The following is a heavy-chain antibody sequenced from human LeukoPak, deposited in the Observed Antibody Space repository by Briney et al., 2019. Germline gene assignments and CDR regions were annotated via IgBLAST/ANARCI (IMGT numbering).Heavy chain of an antibody. V-gene: IGHV4-59*02. D-gene: IGHD3-22*01. CDR3: ARMADYDRSGYDAFEI. Sequence: SETLSLTCTVSDGSVSSFYWSWIRQPPGKGLEWIGYIYKSETTNYNPSVTGRVTMSLDTPKNQISMKLRSVTAADTAVYYCARMADYDRSGYDAFEIWGLGTLVTVSS. CDR1: DGSVSSFY. J-gene: IGHJ3*02. CDR2: IYKSETT.